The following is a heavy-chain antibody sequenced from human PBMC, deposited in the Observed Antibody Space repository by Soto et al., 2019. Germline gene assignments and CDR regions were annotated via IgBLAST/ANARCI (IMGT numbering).Heavy chain of an antibody. CDR1: GGSFSGYY. Sequence: SETLSLTCAVYGGSFSGYYWSWIRQPPGKGLEWIGEINHSGSTNHNPSLKSRVTISVDTSKNQFSLKLSSVTAADTAVYYCARVDGEDAFDIWGQGTMVTVSS. J-gene: IGHJ3*02. CDR2: INHSGST. CDR3: ARVDGEDAFDI. V-gene: IGHV4-34*01. D-gene: IGHD4-17*01.